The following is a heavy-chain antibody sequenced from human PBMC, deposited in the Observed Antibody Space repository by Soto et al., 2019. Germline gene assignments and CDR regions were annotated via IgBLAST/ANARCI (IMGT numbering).Heavy chain of an antibody. D-gene: IGHD3-22*01. CDR3: AGTYYYDSSGYYRVYDYYYGMDV. V-gene: IGHV3-48*02. J-gene: IGHJ6*02. CDR1: GFTFSSYS. CDR2: ISSSSSTI. Sequence: GGSLRLSCAASGFTFSSYSMNWVRQAPGKGLEWVSYISSSSSTIYYADSVKGRFTISRDNAKNSLYLQMNSLRDEDTAVYYCAGTYYYDSSGYYRVYDYYYGMDVWGQGTTVTVSS.